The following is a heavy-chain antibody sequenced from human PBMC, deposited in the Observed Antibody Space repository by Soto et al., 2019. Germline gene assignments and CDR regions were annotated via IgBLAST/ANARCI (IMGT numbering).Heavy chain of an antibody. CDR3: ARTYDGSGYIGYYYGMDV. Sequence: ASVKVSCKASGYTFTSYGISWVRQAPGQGLEWMGWISAYNGNTNYAQKLQGRVTMTTDTSTSTAYMELRSLRSDDTAVYYCARTYDGSGYIGYYYGMDVWGQGTTVTVSS. CDR2: ISAYNGNT. D-gene: IGHD3-22*01. J-gene: IGHJ6*02. V-gene: IGHV1-18*01. CDR1: GYTFTSYG.